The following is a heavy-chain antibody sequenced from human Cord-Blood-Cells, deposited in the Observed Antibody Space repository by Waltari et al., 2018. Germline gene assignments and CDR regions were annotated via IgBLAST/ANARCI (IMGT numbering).Heavy chain of an antibody. CDR2: IYHSGST. CDR3: ARVRRKSDSSGWYEEYFQH. Sequence: QVQLQESGPGLVKPSETLSLTCAVSGYSISSGYYWGWIRQPPGKGLEWIGSIYHSGSTYYNPSLKSRVTISVDTSKNQFSLKLSSVTAADTAVYYCARVRRKSDSSGWYEEYFQHWGQGTLVTVSS. V-gene: IGHV4-38-2*01. J-gene: IGHJ1*01. CDR1: GYSISSGYY. D-gene: IGHD6-19*01.